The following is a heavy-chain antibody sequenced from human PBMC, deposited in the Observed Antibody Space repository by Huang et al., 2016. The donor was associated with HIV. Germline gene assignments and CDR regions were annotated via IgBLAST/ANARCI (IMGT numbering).Heavy chain of an antibody. J-gene: IGHJ3*02. CDR1: GFGFSNYG. CDR3: SARRRDAYRGDTFEI. CDR2: IKYDGSEK. V-gene: IGHV3-30*02. Sequence: QVFLVASGGGVVQPGGSLGLSCAASGFGFSNYGVHWVRLARGKGLDWVTFIKYDGSEKKYADPVKGRFRISRDNLRNTVFVQMNSLRPEDTAVYYCSARRRDAYRGDTFEIWGQGTVVTVSS. D-gene: IGHD4-4*01.